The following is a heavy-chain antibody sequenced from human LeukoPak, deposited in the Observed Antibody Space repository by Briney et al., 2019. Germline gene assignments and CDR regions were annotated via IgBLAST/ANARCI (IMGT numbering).Heavy chain of an antibody. CDR2: IRYDGSDK. Sequence: GGSLRLSCAASGFTFSSYGMHWVRQAPGKGLEWVAFIRYDGSDKDYVDSVKGRFTISRDNSKNTLYLQMNSLRAEDTAVYYCAKDRDKGNYYFDYWGQGALVTVSS. CDR3: AKDRDKGNYYFDY. V-gene: IGHV3-30*02. CDR1: GFTFSSYG. D-gene: IGHD1-7*01. J-gene: IGHJ4*02.